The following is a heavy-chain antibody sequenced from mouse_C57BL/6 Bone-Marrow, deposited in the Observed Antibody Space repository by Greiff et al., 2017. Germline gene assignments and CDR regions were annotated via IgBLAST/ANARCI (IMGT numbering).Heavy chain of an antibody. V-gene: IGHV1-7*01. CDR2: INPSSGYT. Sequence: VQLQQSGAELAKPGASVKLSCKASGYTFTSYWMHWVKQRPGQGLEWIGYINPSSGYTKYNQKFKDKDTLTADKSSSTAYMQLSSLTYEDSAVYYCARFGTTVVADYWGQGTTLTVS. CDR3: ARFGTTVVADY. D-gene: IGHD1-1*01. CDR1: GYTFTSYW. J-gene: IGHJ2*01.